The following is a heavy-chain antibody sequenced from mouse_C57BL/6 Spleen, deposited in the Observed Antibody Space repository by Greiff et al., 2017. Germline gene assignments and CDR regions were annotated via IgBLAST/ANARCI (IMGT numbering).Heavy chain of an antibody. Sequence: QVQLQQPGAELVKPGASVKLSCKASGYTFTSYWMHWVKQRPGQGLEWIGMIYPTSGSTNYNEKFKSKATLTVDKSSSTTYMQLSSLTSEDSAVYYCVGSTDYDGFAYWGQGTLVTVSA. CDR1: GYTFTSYW. CDR3: VGSTDYDGFAY. CDR2: IYPTSGST. V-gene: IGHV1-64*01. D-gene: IGHD2-4*01. J-gene: IGHJ3*01.